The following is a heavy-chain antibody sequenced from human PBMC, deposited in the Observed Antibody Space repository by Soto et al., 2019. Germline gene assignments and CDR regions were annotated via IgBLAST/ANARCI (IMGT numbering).Heavy chain of an antibody. CDR1: GYTFTSYA. V-gene: IGHV1-3*01. CDR3: ARILGFCSAGSCDY. J-gene: IGHJ4*02. Sequence: GASVKVSCKASGYTFTSYAMHWVRQAPGQRLEWMGWVNAGNGNTKYSQKFQGRVTITRDTSASTAYMELSSLRSEDTAAYYCARILGFCSAGSCDYWGQGTLVTVSS. CDR2: VNAGNGNT. D-gene: IGHD2-15*01.